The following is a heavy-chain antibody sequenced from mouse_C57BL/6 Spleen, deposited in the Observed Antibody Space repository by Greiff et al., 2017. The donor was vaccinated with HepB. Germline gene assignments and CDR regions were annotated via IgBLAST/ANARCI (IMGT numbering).Heavy chain of an antibody. J-gene: IGHJ2*01. D-gene: IGHD1-1*01. CDR1: GYSFTGYY. Sequence: EVQLQQSGPELVKPGASVKISCKASGYSFTGYYMNWVKQSPEKSLEWIGEINPSTGGTTYNQKFKAKATLTVDKSSSTAYMQLKSLTSEDSAVYYCARKGNYYGSSDYWGQGTTLTVSS. CDR3: ARKGNYYGSSDY. V-gene: IGHV1-42*01. CDR2: INPSTGGT.